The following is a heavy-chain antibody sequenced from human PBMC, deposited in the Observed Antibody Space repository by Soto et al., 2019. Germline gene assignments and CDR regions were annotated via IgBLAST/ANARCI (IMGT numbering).Heavy chain of an antibody. J-gene: IGHJ4*02. CDR2: MYYSGST. Sequence: SETLSLTCTVSGGSISSGGYYWSWIRQHPGKGLEWIGYMYYSGSTYYNPSLKSRVTISVDTSKNQFSLKLSSVTAADTAVYYWESAPMAAAGTKINSWGQETLVT. V-gene: IGHV4-31*03. CDR3: ESAPMAAAGTKINS. CDR1: GGSISSGGYY. D-gene: IGHD6-25*01.